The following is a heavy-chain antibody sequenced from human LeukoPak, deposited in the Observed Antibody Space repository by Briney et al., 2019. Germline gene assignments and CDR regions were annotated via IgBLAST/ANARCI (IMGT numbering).Heavy chain of an antibody. D-gene: IGHD3-22*01. Sequence: ASVKVSCKASGYTFTSYYMHWVRQAPGQGLEWIGIINPSGGSTSYAQKFQGRVTMTRDMSTSTVYMELSSLRSEDTAEYYCARPITMIASGAFDIWGQGTMVTVSS. J-gene: IGHJ3*02. CDR2: INPSGGST. CDR1: GYTFTSYY. CDR3: ARPITMIASGAFDI. V-gene: IGHV1-46*01.